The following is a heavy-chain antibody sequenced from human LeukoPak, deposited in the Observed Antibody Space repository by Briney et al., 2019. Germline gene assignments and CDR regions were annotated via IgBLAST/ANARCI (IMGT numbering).Heavy chain of an antibody. Sequence: GGSLRLSCAASGFTFSDYYMSWIRQAPGKGLEWVSYISSSGSTIYYANSVKGRFTISRDNAKNSLYLQMNSLRAEDTAVYYCAKLANDYGGNSVDYWGQGTLVTVSS. V-gene: IGHV3-11*01. CDR3: AKLANDYGGNSVDY. CDR1: GFTFSDYY. J-gene: IGHJ4*02. D-gene: IGHD4-23*01. CDR2: ISSSGSTI.